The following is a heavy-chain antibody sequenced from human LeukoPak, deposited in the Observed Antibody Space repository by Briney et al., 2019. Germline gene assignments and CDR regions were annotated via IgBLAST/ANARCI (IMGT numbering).Heavy chain of an antibody. CDR2: IYYSGST. V-gene: IGHV4-31*03. D-gene: IGHD3-22*01. J-gene: IGHJ6*02. Sequence: TLSLTCTVSGGSISSGGYYWSWIRQHPGKGLEWIGYIYYSGSTYYNPSLKSRVTISVDTSKNQFSLKLSSVTAADTAVYYCARNPYYYDSSGYYFYYYGMDVWGQGATVTVSS. CDR1: GGSISSGGYY. CDR3: ARNPYYYDSSGYYFYYYGMDV.